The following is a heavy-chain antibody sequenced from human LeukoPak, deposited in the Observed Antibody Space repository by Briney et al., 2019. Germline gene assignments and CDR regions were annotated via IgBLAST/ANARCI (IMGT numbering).Heavy chain of an antibody. CDR1: GGTFSSYA. D-gene: IGHD2-15*01. Sequence: VASVKVSCKASGGTFSSYAISWVRQAPGQGLEWMGRIIPIFGTANYAQKFQGRVTITTDESTSTAYMELSSLRSEDTAVYYCARDRSYLGSGLPDYWGQGTLVTVSS. J-gene: IGHJ4*02. V-gene: IGHV1-69*05. CDR3: ARDRSYLGSGLPDY. CDR2: IIPIFGTA.